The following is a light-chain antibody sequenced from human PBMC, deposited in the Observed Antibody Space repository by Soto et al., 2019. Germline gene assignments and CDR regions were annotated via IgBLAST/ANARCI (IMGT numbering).Light chain of an antibody. V-gene: IGLV1-44*01. CDR3: AAGDDMLGGSV. Sequence: QSVLTQPPSASGTPGQRVTISCSGSTSNIGTNTVNWYQQLPGSAPKLLIYSNNQRPSGVPDRFSGSKSGTSASLAISGLEAEDEADYYGAAGDDMLGGSVFGRGTQLTVL. CDR2: SNN. CDR1: TSNIGTNT. J-gene: IGLJ7*01.